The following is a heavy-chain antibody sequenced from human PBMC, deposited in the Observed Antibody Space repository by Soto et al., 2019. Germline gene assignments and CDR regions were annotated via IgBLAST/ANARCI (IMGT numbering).Heavy chain of an antibody. V-gene: IGHV1-69*02. CDR1: GGTFSSYT. CDR2: IIPILGIP. J-gene: IGHJ4*02. D-gene: IGHD3-9*01. CDR3: ARGDDILTGSDY. Sequence: QVQLVQSGAEVKKPGSSVKVSCRASGGTFSSYTISWVRQAPGQGLEWMGRIIPILGIPHYAQTFQGRVTITADISTSTAYMELSSLRSEDTAVYYCARGDDILTGSDYWGQGTLVTVSS.